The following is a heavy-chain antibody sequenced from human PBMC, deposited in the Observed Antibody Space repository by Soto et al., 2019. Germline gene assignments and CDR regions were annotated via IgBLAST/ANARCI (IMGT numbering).Heavy chain of an antibody. CDR3: ATGGRRYSYAPRFYFEY. V-gene: IGHV1-69*01. CDR2: ILPIFGRT. Sequence: QVQLVQSGAEVKKPGSSVKVTCKASGAIFSSNAISWVRQAPGQGLEWMGGILPIFGRTNYAQKFQGRVRITADDYTRTAYLKLRSLNSEDTAVYYCATGGRRYSYAPRFYFEYLGKGTLVTVTS. CDR1: GAIFSSNA. D-gene: IGHD5-18*01. J-gene: IGHJ4*02.